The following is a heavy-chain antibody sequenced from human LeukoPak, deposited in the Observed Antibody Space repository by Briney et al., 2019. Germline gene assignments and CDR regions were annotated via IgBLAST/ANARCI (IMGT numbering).Heavy chain of an antibody. J-gene: IGHJ1*01. V-gene: IGHV3-21*01. CDR3: ASSSALRITIFGVVIH. CDR2: ISSSSSYI. Sequence: SGGSLRLSCAASGFTFSSYSMNWVRQAPGKGLEWVSFISSSSSYIYYADSVKGRFTISRDNAKNSLYLQMNSLRAEDTAVYYCASSSALRITIFGVVIHWGQGTLVTVSS. D-gene: IGHD3-3*01. CDR1: GFTFSSYS.